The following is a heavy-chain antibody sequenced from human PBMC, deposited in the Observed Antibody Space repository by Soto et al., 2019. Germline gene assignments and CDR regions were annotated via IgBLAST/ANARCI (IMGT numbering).Heavy chain of an antibody. Sequence: QIQLVESGGDVVQPGRSLRLSCAASGFNSGFFGMHWVRQAPGKGMEWVAFISGDGINTHYADSVRGRFTLSRDYSKKTMYLQMDTLREDDTALYYCARGNLSFDFDSWGQGTLVTVSS. D-gene: IGHD3-10*01. CDR2: ISGDGINT. CDR3: ARGNLSFDFDS. V-gene: IGHV3-30*03. CDR1: GFNSGFFG. J-gene: IGHJ4*02.